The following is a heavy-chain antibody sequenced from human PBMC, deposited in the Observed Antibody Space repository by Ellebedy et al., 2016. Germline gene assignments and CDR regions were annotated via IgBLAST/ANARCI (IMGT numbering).Heavy chain of an antibody. CDR1: GFTFSSYA. CDR2: ISYDGSNK. CDR3: ASEADIVVVPAAIPFDY. D-gene: IGHD2-2*01. Sequence: GESLKISXAASGFTFSSYAMHWVRQAPGKGLEWVAVISYDGSNKYYADSVKGRFTISRDNSKNTLYLQMNSLRAEDTAVYYCASEADIVVVPAAIPFDYWGQGTLVTVSS. V-gene: IGHV3-30-3*01. J-gene: IGHJ4*02.